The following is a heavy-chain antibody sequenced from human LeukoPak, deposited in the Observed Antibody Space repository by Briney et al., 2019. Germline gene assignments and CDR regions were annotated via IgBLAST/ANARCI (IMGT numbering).Heavy chain of an antibody. CDR3: AKDRIAATNWFDP. Sequence: SGGSLRLSCAASGFTFSSYGMHWVRQAPGKGLEWVAFIRYDGSDKYYADSVKGRFTISRDNSKNTLYLQMNSLRAEDTAVYYCAKDRIAATNWFDPWGQGTLVTVSS. J-gene: IGHJ5*02. CDR2: IRYDGSDK. V-gene: IGHV3-30*02. D-gene: IGHD6-13*01. CDR1: GFTFSSYG.